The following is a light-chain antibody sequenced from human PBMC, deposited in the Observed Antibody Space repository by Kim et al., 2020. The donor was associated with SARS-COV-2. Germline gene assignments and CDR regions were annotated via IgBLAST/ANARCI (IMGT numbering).Light chain of an antibody. Sequence: DIQMTQSPSSVSASVGDRVTITCRASQGIGSWLAWYQQKPGKAPRLLIYAASSLQSGVPSRFSGSTTGTVFTLTISNLQPEDFATYYCQPANSFPLTFGGGTKVDIK. CDR2: AAS. V-gene: IGKV1-12*01. CDR1: QGIGSW. CDR3: QPANSFPLT. J-gene: IGKJ4*01.